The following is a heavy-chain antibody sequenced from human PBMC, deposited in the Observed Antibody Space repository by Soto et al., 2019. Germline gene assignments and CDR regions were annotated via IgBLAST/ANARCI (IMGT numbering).Heavy chain of an antibody. CDR2: IYYSGST. D-gene: IGHD5-18*01. J-gene: IGHJ3*02. Sequence: QVQLQESGPGLVKPSETLSLTCTVSGGSVSSGSYYWSWIRQPPGKGLEWIGYIYYSGSTNYNPSLKSRVTISVDTSKNQFSLKQSSVTAADTAVYYCARGMQLWLPYAVDIWGQGTMVTVSS. V-gene: IGHV4-61*01. CDR1: GGSVSSGSYY. CDR3: ARGMQLWLPYAVDI.